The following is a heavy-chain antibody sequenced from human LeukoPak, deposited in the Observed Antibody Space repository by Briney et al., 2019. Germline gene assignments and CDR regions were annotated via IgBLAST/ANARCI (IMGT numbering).Heavy chain of an antibody. Sequence: GGSLRLSCAASGFTVSSNYMSWVRQAPGKGLEWVSVIYSGGSTYYADSVKGRFTIPRDNSKNTLYLQMNSLRAEDTAVYYCAKDRLWFGELSGFDYWGQGTLVTVSS. CDR1: GFTVSSNY. CDR2: IYSGGST. V-gene: IGHV3-66*02. D-gene: IGHD3-10*01. J-gene: IGHJ4*02. CDR3: AKDRLWFGELSGFDY.